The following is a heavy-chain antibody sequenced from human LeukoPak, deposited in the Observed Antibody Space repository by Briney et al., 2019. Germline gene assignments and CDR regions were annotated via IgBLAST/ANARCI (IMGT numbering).Heavy chain of an antibody. V-gene: IGHV1-8*03. Sequence: ASVTVSCKASGYTFTSYDINWVRQAPGQGLEWMGWMNPNSGNTGYAQKFQGRVTITRNTSISTAYMELCSLRSEDTAVYYCARNSGSSTNAFDIWGQGAMVTVSS. CDR1: GYTFTSYD. D-gene: IGHD1-26*01. CDR3: ARNSGSSTNAFDI. CDR2: MNPNSGNT. J-gene: IGHJ3*02.